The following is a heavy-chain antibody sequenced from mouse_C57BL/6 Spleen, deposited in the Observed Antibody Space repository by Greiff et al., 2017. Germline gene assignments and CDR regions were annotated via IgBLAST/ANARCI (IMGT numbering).Heavy chain of an antibody. CDR3: ARDYGSSYVNRFAY. CDR1: GYAFSSYW. CDR2: IYPGDGDT. Sequence: QVQLHQSGAELVKPGASVKISCKASGYAFSSYWMNWVKQRPGKGLAWIGQIYPGDGDTNYTGKFKGKATLTADKSSSAAYMQLSSLTAEDSAVYFSARDYGSSYVNRFAYWGQGTLVTVSA. V-gene: IGHV1-80*01. J-gene: IGHJ3*01. D-gene: IGHD1-1*01.